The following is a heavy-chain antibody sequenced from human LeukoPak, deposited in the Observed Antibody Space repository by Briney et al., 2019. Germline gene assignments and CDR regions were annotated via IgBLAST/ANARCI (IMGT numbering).Heavy chain of an antibody. V-gene: IGHV4-31*03. CDR3: ARDFYYYDSSGYYFDY. D-gene: IGHD3-22*01. CDR1: GGSISSGGYY. J-gene: IGHJ4*02. Sequence: SETLSLTCTVSGGSISSGGYYWSWIRQHPGKGLEWIGYIYYSGSTYYNPSLKSRVTISVDTSKNQFSLKLSSVTAADTAVYYCARDFYYYDSSGYYFDYWGQGTLVTVSS. CDR2: IYYSGST.